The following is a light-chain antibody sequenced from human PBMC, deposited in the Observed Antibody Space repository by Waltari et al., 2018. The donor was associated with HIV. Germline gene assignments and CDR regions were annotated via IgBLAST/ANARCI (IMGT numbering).Light chain of an antibody. J-gene: IGLJ3*02. CDR1: TGTVTSGHF. CDR3: LLSYKDARLWV. CDR2: NTN. V-gene: IGLV7-46*01. Sequence: QAVVTQEPSLTVSPGETVTLTCGSNTGTVTSGHFPYWFQQRPCQAPRALIYNTNRRHSWTPARFSSSLLGGKAALTLSGAQPDDEADYYCLLSYKDARLWVFGGGTKLTVL.